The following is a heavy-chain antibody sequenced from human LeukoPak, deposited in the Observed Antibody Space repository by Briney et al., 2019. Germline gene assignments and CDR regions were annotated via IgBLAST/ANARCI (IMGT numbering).Heavy chain of an antibody. CDR2: INWNGGST. Sequence: GSLRLSRAASGFTFDDYGMSWVRQAPGKGLEWVSGINWNGGSTAYADSVKGRFTISRDNAKNSLYLQMNSLRAEDTAFYYCARDLWGSSSSQLATFDYWGQGTLVTVSS. D-gene: IGHD6-6*01. CDR3: ARDLWGSSSSQLATFDY. J-gene: IGHJ4*02. V-gene: IGHV3-20*04. CDR1: GFTFDDYG.